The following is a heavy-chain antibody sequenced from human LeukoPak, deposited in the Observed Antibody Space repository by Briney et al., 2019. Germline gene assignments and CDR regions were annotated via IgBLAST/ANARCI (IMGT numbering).Heavy chain of an antibody. Sequence: QPGGSLRLSCAASGFTVSNNEMSWVRQAPGKGLEWVSCIRGGSTYDADSRKGRFIISRDNSKNTLHLQMNSLRAEDTAVYYCAKCSAAGLFDYWGQGTLVTVSS. D-gene: IGHD6-13*01. J-gene: IGHJ4*02. CDR3: AKCSAAGLFDY. CDR2: IRGGST. V-gene: IGHV3-38-3*01. CDR1: GFTVSNNE.